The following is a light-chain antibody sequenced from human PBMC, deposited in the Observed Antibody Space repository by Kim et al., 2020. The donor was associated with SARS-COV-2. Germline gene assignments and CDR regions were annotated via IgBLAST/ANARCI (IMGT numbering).Light chain of an antibody. CDR3: QTWGTGIRV. Sequence: QLVLTQSPSASASLGASVKLTCALSSGHSTYAIAWHQQQPEKGPRFLMKLNIDGSHSKGDGIPDRFSGSSSRTERYLTISSLQSEDETDYYCQTWGTGIRVFGGGTQLTVL. J-gene: IGLJ3*02. CDR2: LNIDGSH. CDR1: SGHSTYA. V-gene: IGLV4-69*01.